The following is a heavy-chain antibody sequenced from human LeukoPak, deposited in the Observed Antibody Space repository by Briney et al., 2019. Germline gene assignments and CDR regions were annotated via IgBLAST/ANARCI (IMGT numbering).Heavy chain of an antibody. CDR3: ARVYQSAEYYFDY. CDR2: IYYTGST. V-gene: IGHV4-59*01. Sequence: PSETLSLTCTVSGGSIDSYYWSWIRQAPGKGLEWIGYIYYTGSTEYHPSLKSRVTISLDTSKNQFSLKLTSVTAADTAVYYCARVYQSAEYYFDYWGQGNLVSVSS. D-gene: IGHD2-2*01. CDR1: GGSIDSYY. J-gene: IGHJ4*02.